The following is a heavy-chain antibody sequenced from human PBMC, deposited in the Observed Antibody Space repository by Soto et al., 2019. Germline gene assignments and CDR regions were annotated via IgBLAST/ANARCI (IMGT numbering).Heavy chain of an antibody. Sequence: GASVKVSCKASGYTFTSYGISWVRQAPGQGLEWMGWISAYNGNTNYAQKLQGRVTMTTDTSTSTAYMELRSLRSDDTAVYYCARDYGGKTMKTRPPYNYSHYPGPAPLRSVS. CDR3: ARDYGGKTMKTRPPYNYSHY. J-gene: IGHJ4*02. CDR1: GYTFTSYG. D-gene: IGHD3-22*01. V-gene: IGHV1-18*01. CDR2: ISAYNGNT.